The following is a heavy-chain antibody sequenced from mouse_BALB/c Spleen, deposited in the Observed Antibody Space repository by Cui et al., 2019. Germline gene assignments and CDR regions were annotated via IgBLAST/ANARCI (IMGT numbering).Heavy chain of an antibody. D-gene: IGHD1-1*01. J-gene: IGHJ2*01. CDR3: ARYDYYGSSYFDY. Sequence: QVQLQQPGAELVKPGASVNLSCKASGYTFTSYLMQWVKQRPGRGLEWIGRIDPNRGGTKYNEKFKNKATLTVDKPSSTAYMQLSSLTSEDSAVYYCARYDYYGSSYFDYWGQGTTLTVSS. CDR2: IDPNRGGT. CDR1: GYTFTSYL. V-gene: IGHV1-72*01.